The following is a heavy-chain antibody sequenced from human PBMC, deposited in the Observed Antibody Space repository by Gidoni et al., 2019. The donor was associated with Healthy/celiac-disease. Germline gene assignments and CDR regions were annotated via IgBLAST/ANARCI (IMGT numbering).Heavy chain of an antibody. CDR3: ARDLSTMVRGVIPNWFDP. CDR2: INAGNGNT. CDR1: GYTFTSYA. J-gene: IGHJ5*02. V-gene: IGHV1-3*01. Sequence: QVQLVQSGAEVKKPGASVKVSCKASGYTFTSYARHWVRQAPGQRLEWMGWINAGNGNTKYSQKFQGRVTITRDTSASTAYMELSSLRSEDTAVYYCARDLSTMVRGVIPNWFDPWGQGTLVTVSS. D-gene: IGHD3-10*01.